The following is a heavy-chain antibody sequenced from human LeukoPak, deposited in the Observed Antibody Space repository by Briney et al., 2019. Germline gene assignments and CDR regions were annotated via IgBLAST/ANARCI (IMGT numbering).Heavy chain of an antibody. Sequence: PSETLSLTCTVSGGSISSYYWSWIRQPPGKGLEWIGCIYYSGSTNYNPSLKSRVTISVDTSKNQFSLKLSSVTAADTAVYYCARASRFAAAAETYYYYGMDVWGQGTTVTVSS. J-gene: IGHJ6*02. CDR2: IYYSGST. D-gene: IGHD6-13*01. V-gene: IGHV4-59*01. CDR1: GGSISSYY. CDR3: ARASRFAAAAETYYYYGMDV.